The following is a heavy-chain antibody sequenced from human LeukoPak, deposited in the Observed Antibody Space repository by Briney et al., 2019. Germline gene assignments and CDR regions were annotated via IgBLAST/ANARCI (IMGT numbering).Heavy chain of an antibody. CDR2: INHSGST. J-gene: IGHJ5*02. CDR3: ARGPVMIIVVRARGWFDP. CDR1: GGSFSGYY. V-gene: IGHV4-34*01. D-gene: IGHD2-2*01. Sequence: SETLSLTCAVYGGSFSGYYWSWIRQPPGKGLKWIGEINHSGSTNYNPSLKSRVTISVDTSKNQFSLKLSSVTAADTAVYYCARGPVMIIVVRARGWFDPWGQGTLVTVSS.